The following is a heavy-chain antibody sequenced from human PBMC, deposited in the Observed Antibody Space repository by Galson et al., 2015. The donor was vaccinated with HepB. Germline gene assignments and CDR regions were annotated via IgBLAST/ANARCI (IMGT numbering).Heavy chain of an antibody. Sequence: SLRLSCAASGFTFSSYAMHWVRQAPGKGLEWVAVISYDGSNKYYADSVKGRFTISRDNSKNTLYLQMNSLRAEDTAVYYCARVVNQLLLEGAFDIWGQGTMVTVSS. J-gene: IGHJ3*02. D-gene: IGHD2-15*01. CDR1: GFTFSSYA. CDR3: ARVVNQLLLEGAFDI. V-gene: IGHV3-30-3*01. CDR2: ISYDGSNK.